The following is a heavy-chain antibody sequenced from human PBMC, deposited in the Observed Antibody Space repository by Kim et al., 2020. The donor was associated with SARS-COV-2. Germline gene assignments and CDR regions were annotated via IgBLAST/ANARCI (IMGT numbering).Heavy chain of an antibody. V-gene: IGHV3-33*01. D-gene: IGHD5-18*01. Sequence: YADSLKRRLTIDRDNSKNTLYLQRNSLRVEDTALYYCARNRGYNYGIIDHWGQGTLVTVSS. CDR3: ARNRGYNYGIIDH. J-gene: IGHJ4*02.